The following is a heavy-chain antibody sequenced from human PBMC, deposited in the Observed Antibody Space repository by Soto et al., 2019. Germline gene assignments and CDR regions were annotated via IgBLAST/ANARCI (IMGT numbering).Heavy chain of an antibody. V-gene: IGHV4-31*03. Sequence: QVQLQVSGAGLVKPSQTLSLTCTVSGGSITSSGYYWSWIRQHPGEGLEWIGFTSNSGSTSYNPSLKSRVTISVDTSSNQFSLNLKSVTAADTAVYYCARGGGSTKVDYWGQGTLVTVSP. CDR3: ARGGGSTKVDY. CDR1: GGSITSSGYY. D-gene: IGHD2-2*01. CDR2: TSNSGST. J-gene: IGHJ4*02.